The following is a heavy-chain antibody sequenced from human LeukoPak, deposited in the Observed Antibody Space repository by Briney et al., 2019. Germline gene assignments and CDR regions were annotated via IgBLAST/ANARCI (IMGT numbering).Heavy chain of an antibody. D-gene: IGHD3-9*01. CDR1: GFTFSSYE. J-gene: IGHJ4*02. Sequence: PGGSLRLSCAASGFTFSSYEVNWVRQAPGKGLEWVSYISSSGSTIYYADSVKGRFTISRDNAKNSLYLQMNSLRAEDTAVYYCAREGRYFLHWGQGTLVTVSS. V-gene: IGHV3-48*03. CDR2: ISSSGSTI. CDR3: AREGRYFLH.